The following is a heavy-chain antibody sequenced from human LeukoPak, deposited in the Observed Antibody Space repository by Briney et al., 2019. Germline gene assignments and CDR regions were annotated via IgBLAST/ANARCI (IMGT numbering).Heavy chain of an antibody. Sequence: ASVKVSCKASGYTFTSYGISWVRQAPGQGLEWMGWISAYNGNTNYAQKLQGRVTMTTDTSTSTAYMELRSLRSDDTAVYYCARNDAQWLSPRENYYYYYMDVWGKGTTVTVSS. CDR1: GYTFTSYG. CDR3: ARNDAQWLSPRENYYYYYMDV. D-gene: IGHD6-19*01. J-gene: IGHJ6*03. CDR2: ISAYNGNT. V-gene: IGHV1-18*01.